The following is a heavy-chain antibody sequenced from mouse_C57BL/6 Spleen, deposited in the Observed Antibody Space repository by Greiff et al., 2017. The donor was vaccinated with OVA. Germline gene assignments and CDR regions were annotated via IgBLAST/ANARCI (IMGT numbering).Heavy chain of an antibody. CDR2: INPSSGYT. J-gene: IGHJ3*01. D-gene: IGHD3-3*01. CDR1: GYTFTSYT. CDR3: ARLGDSPFAY. Sequence: ESGAELARPGASVKMSCKASGYTFTSYTMHWVKQRPGQGLEWIGYINPSSGYTKYNQKFKDKATLTADKSSSTAYMQLSSLSSEDSAVYYCARLGDSPFAYWGQGTLVTVSA. V-gene: IGHV1-4*01.